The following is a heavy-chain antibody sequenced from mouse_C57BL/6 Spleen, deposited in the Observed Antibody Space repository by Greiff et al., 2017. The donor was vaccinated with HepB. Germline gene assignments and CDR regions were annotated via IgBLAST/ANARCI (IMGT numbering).Heavy chain of an antibody. D-gene: IGHD1-2*01. CDR3: TTGGHYPRAMDY. V-gene: IGHV14-4*01. J-gene: IGHJ4*01. Sequence: EVQLQQSGAELVRPGASVKLSCTASGFNIKDDYMHWVKQRPEQGLEWIGWIDPENGDTEYASKFQGKATITADTSSNTAYLQLSSLTSEDTAVYYCTTGGHYPRAMDYWGQGTSVTVSS. CDR1: GFNIKDDY. CDR2: IDPENGDT.